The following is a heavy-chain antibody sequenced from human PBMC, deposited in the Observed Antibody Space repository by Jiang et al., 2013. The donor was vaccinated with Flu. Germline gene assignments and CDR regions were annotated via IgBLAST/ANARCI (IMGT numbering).Heavy chain of an antibody. CDR3: ARDRGYYYDNSGYLAYWYFDL. D-gene: IGHD3-22*01. V-gene: IGHV4-59*01. CDR1: GGSISGSY. Sequence: LLKPSETLSLACAVSGGSISGSYWSWIRQPPGKGLEWIGYIYDSDNTNYNPSLKSRVSMSVDTSKNHFSLWLTSVTAADTAVYYCARDRGYYYDNSGYLAYWYFDLWGRGTLVTVSS. J-gene: IGHJ2*01. CDR2: IYDSDNT.